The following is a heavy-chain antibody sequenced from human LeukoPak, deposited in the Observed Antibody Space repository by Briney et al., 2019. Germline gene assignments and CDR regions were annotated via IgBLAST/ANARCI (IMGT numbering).Heavy chain of an antibody. CDR3: AKDRESSGYYYFDY. V-gene: IGHV3-7*03. J-gene: IGHJ4*02. CDR1: EFTFSSYW. Sequence: GGSLRLSCAASEFTFSSYWMSWVRQAPGKGLEWVANIKQDGGQIYYLESVKGRFTVSRDNAKNSLYLQMNSLRAEDTALYYCAKDRESSGYYYFDYWGQGTLVTVSS. CDR2: IKQDGGQI. D-gene: IGHD5-18*01.